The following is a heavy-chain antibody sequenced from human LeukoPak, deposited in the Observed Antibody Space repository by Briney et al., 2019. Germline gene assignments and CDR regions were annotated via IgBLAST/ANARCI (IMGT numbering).Heavy chain of an antibody. CDR1: GYTSTGYY. Sequence: GASVKVSCKASGYTSTGYYMHWVRQAPGQGLEWMGRINPNSGGTNYAQKFQGRVTMTRDTSISTAYMELSRLRSDDTAVYYCARGRGVYYYDSSGSVYNDYWGQGTLVTVSS. J-gene: IGHJ4*02. V-gene: IGHV1-2*06. CDR3: ARGRGVYYYDSSGSVYNDY. CDR2: INPNSGGT. D-gene: IGHD3-22*01.